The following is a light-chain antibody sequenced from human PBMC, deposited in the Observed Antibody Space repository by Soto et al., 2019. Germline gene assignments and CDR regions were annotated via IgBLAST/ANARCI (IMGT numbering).Light chain of an antibody. CDR2: YAS. V-gene: IGKV1-33*01. J-gene: IGKJ2*03. Sequence: DVQMTQSPSSLSASVGDRVTITCRASQDISDDLNWYQQKPGKAPKLLIYYASNLEAGVPSRFSGGGSGTYFIFTITSLQPEDVATYYCKQYDNLYSFGQGTKLEIK. CDR1: QDISDD. CDR3: KQYDNLYS.